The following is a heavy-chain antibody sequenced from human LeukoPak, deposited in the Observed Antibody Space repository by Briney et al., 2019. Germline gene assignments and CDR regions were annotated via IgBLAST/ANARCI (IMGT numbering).Heavy chain of an antibody. CDR1: GFTFSSYA. J-gene: IGHJ6*02. Sequence: GGSLRLSCAASGFTFSSYAMYWVRQAPGKGLEWVSAISGRGDSTYYAASVKGRFTISRDNSKNTLDLQMNSLTAEDTAVYYCARERPYGMDVWGQGTTVTVSS. V-gene: IGHV3-23*01. CDR3: ARERPYGMDV. CDR2: ISGRGDST.